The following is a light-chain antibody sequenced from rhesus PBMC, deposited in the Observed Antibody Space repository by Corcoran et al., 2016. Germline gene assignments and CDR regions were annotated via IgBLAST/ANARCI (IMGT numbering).Light chain of an antibody. CDR2: GAS. V-gene: IGKV3-10*01. Sequence: QVILTQSPATLSLSPGERATLSCRASQSVSSYLAWYQLKPGQAPRLLIYGASSRATGIPDRFSGSGAGTDFTLHISSLEPEDVGSYNCYQNSSGWTFGQGTKVEIK. J-gene: IGKJ1*01. CDR1: QSVSSY. CDR3: YQNSSGWT.